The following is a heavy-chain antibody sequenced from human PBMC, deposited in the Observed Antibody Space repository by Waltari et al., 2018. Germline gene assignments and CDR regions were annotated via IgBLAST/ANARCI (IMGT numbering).Heavy chain of an antibody. CDR2: ISSSHNYI. CDR1: GSTFSDYY. D-gene: IGHD3-3*01. V-gene: IGHV3-11*06. Sequence: QVQLVESGGGLVKPGGSLRLSGAASGSTFSDYYMSWIRQAPGKGLDWVSYISSSHNYISYSDSVKGRFTISRDNAKNSLYLQMTSLRTEDTAVYFCARRLEVEGFLYGFDLWGQGTLVTVSS. CDR3: ARRLEVEGFLYGFDL. J-gene: IGHJ3*01.